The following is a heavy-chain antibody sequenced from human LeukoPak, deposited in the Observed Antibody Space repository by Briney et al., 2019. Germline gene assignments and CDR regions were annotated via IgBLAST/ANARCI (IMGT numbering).Heavy chain of an antibody. Sequence: GASVKVSCKASGYTFTSYYMHWVRQAPGQGLEWMGIINPSVGSTSYAQKFQGRVTMTRDTSTSTVYMELSSLRSEDTAVYYCARGGLARLSGYRKHAFDIWGQGTMVTVSS. CDR2: INPSVGST. CDR1: GYTFTSYY. J-gene: IGHJ3*02. D-gene: IGHD3-22*01. CDR3: ARGGLARLSGYRKHAFDI. V-gene: IGHV1-46*01.